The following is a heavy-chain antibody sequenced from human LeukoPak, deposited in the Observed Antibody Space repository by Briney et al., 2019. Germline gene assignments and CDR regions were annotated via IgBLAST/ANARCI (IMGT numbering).Heavy chain of an antibody. V-gene: IGHV2-5*02. CDR1: GFSLSTSGVG. Sequence: ESGPTLVKPTQTLTLTCTFSGFSLSTSGVGVGWIRQPPGKALEWLALIYWDDDKRYSPSLKSRLTITKDTSKNQVVLTMTNMDPVDTATYYCAHSRRHYGGEGYYYYYMDVWGKGTTVTVSS. J-gene: IGHJ6*03. CDR3: AHSRRHYGGEGYYYYYMDV. CDR2: IYWDDDK. D-gene: IGHD4-23*01.